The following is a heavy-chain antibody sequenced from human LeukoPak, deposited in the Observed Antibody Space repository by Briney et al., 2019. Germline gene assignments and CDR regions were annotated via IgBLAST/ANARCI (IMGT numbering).Heavy chain of an antibody. CDR3: ARSPLPYYYDSSGPFDY. V-gene: IGHV1-69*01. D-gene: IGHD3-22*01. CDR2: IVPIFGTS. Sequence: SVKVSCKASGGAFSNYAITWVRQAPRQGFEWMGVIVPIFGTSKYAQTFQGRVTITADESTSTAYMELRSLRSDDTAVYYCARSPLPYYYDSSGPFDYWGQGTLVTVS. CDR1: GGAFSNYA. J-gene: IGHJ4*02.